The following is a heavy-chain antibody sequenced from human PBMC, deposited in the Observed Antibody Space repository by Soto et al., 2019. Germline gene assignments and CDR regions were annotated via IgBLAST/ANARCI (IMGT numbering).Heavy chain of an antibody. D-gene: IGHD1-1*01. J-gene: IGHJ6*01. Sequence: EVQLVESGGGSAQPGGSLRLSCAASGFSFSTSTMNWVRQAPGKGLEWVSYISSGSTTIYYADSVKDRFTISRDNGKNSLYLQMNSLRDEDTAVYYCARVRRNDASDYYGMDVW. V-gene: IGHV3-48*02. CDR1: GFSFSTST. CDR3: ARVRRNDASDYYGMDV. CDR2: ISSGSTTI.